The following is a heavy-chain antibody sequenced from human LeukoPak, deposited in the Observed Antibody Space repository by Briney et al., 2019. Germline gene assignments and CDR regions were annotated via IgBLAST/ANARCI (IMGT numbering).Heavy chain of an antibody. J-gene: IGHJ6*01. V-gene: IGHV3-53*01. D-gene: IGHD6-13*01. CDR1: GFTVSSNY. CDR2: IYSGGST. Sequence: GGSLRLSCAASGFTVSSNYMSWVRQAPGKGLEWVSVIYSGGSTYYADSVKGRFTISRDNSKNTLYLQMNSLRAEDTAVYYCATPGIAADGKPFYCYGMDVWGQGTTVTVSS. CDR3: ATPGIAADGKPFYCYGMDV.